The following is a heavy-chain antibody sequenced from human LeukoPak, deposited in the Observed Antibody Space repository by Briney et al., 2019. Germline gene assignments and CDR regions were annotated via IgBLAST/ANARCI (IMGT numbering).Heavy chain of an antibody. V-gene: IGHV1-69*13. CDR3: ARDRDIRSGSIDY. CDR2: IIPIFGTA. J-gene: IGHJ4*02. D-gene: IGHD3-10*01. CDR1: GGTFSSYA. Sequence: GASVKVSCKASGGTFSSYAISWVRQAPGQGLEWMGGIIPIFGTANYAQKFQGRVTITADESTSTAYMELSSLRSEDTAVYYCARDRDIRSGSIDYWGQGTLATVSS.